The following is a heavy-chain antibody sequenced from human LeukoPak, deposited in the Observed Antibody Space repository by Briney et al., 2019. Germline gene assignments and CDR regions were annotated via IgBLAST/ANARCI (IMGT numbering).Heavy chain of an antibody. CDR3: ARDPGYCTSHSCTTYFDY. CDR2: ISSDGGHK. Sequence: PGGSLRLSCAASRFTFSNYAMHWVRQAPGKGLEWVAVISSDGGHKSYADSVKGRFSISRDSSKKTLYLQLSGLRVEDTAVYYCARDPGYCTSHSCTTYFDYWGQGTLVTVSS. D-gene: IGHD2-2*01. V-gene: IGHV3-30*04. J-gene: IGHJ4*02. CDR1: RFTFSNYA.